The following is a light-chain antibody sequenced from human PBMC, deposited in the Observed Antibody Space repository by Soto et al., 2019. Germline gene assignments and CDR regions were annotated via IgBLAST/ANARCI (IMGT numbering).Light chain of an antibody. V-gene: IGKV1-8*01. CDR3: QQYYSYPMYT. Sequence: AIRMTQSPSSLSASTGDRVTITCRASQGISSYLAWYQQKPGKAHKLLIYAASTLQSVVPSRFSVSGSGTDLILPISCLQSEDFATYYCQQYYSYPMYTFGQGTKLEIK. CDR1: QGISSY. J-gene: IGKJ2*01. CDR2: AAS.